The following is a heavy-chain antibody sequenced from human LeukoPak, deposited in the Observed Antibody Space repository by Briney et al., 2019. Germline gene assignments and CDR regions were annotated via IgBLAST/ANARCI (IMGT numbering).Heavy chain of an antibody. D-gene: IGHD3-22*01. CDR3: ARDLIVVDDAFDI. J-gene: IGHJ3*02. CDR1: GFTFSSYA. V-gene: IGHV3-23*01. CDR2: ISGSGGST. Sequence: PGGSLRLSCAASGFTFSSYAMSWVRQAPGKGLEWVSAISGSGGSTYYADSVKGRFTISRDNSKNTLYLQMNSLRPEDTAVYHCARDLIVVDDAFDIWGQGTMVTVSS.